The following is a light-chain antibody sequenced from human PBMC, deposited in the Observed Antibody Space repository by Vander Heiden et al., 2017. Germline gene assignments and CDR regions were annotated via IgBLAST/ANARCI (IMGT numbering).Light chain of an antibody. CDR2: GAS. J-gene: IGKJ4*01. CDR3: QQNKNWPPLT. V-gene: IGKV3D-15*01. CDR1: QSVSSN. Sequence: EIVMTQSPATLSVSPGERATLSCRARQSVSSNLAWYQQKPGQAPRLLIYGASTRAAGIPARFSGSGYGTEFTLTISIRQSEDFAVYYCQQNKNWPPLTFGGGTKVEIK.